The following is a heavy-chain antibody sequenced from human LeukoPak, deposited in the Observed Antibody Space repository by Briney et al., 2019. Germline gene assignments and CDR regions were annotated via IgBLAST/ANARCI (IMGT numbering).Heavy chain of an antibody. CDR1: GFTFSSYG. J-gene: IGHJ4*02. D-gene: IGHD1-26*01. Sequence: ERSLRLSCAASGFTFSSYGMHWVRQAPGKGLEWVAVIWYDGSNKYYADSVKGRFTISRDNSKNTLYLQMNSLRAEDTAVYYCARDKMGAGIFDYWGQGTLVTVSS. V-gene: IGHV3-33*01. CDR3: ARDKMGAGIFDY. CDR2: IWYDGSNK.